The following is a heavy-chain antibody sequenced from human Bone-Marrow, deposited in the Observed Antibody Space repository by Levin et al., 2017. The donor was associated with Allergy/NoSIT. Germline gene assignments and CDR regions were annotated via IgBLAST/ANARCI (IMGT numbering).Heavy chain of an antibody. Sequence: GGSLRLSCAASGFSFSTYGMHWVRQAPGKGLEWVAVSTYGGSNEYYPHSVKGRFTISRDTSRNTLYLQMNSLRTEDTAVYYCAKGYSSSWRDAFDIWGQGTLVTVSS. D-gene: IGHD6-13*01. CDR3: AKGYSSSWRDAFDI. V-gene: IGHV3-30*18. J-gene: IGHJ3*02. CDR1: GFSFSTYG. CDR2: STYGGSNE.